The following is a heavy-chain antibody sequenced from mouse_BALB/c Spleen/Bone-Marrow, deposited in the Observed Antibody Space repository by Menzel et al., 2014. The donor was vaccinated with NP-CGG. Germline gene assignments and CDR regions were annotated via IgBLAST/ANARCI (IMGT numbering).Heavy chain of an antibody. CDR1: GYTFTSYW. J-gene: IGHJ4*01. CDR3: ARSPDTYPSMDY. Sequence: QVQLKQSGAELVRPGASVKLSCKASGYTFTSYWMNWVKQRPEQGLEWIGRIDPYDSETHYNQKFRGKAILTVDKSSRIAFMQLSRLTSEDSAVHYCARSPDTYPSMDYWGQGTSVTVSS. CDR2: IDPYDSET. V-gene: IGHV1-74*01.